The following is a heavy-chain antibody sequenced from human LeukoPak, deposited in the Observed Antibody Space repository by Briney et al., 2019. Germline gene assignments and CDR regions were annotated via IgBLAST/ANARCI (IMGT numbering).Heavy chain of an antibody. D-gene: IGHD6-19*01. J-gene: IGHJ4*02. CDR2: IYSGGST. CDR1: GFTVSSNY. V-gene: IGHV3-53*05. CDR3: AKAKGSGWYRPFDY. Sequence: GGSLRLSCAASGFTVSSNYMSWVRQAPGKGLEWVSVIYSGGSTYYADSVKGRFTISRDNSKNTLYLQMNSLRTEDTALYYCAKAKGSGWYRPFDYWGQGTLVTVSS.